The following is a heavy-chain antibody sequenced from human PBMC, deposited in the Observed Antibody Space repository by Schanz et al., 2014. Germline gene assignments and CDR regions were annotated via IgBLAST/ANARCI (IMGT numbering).Heavy chain of an antibody. J-gene: IGHJ4*02. CDR3: ARGGGPEDVFDI. CDR1: GGTFSSDT. Sequence: QVQLVQSGAEVKKPGSSVKVSCKASGGTFSSDTFSWVRQAPGQGLEWMGRIIPIHGIVNYAQRFQDRVRITADKSTSTAYMELSSLRSDDTAVYYCARGGGPEDVFDIWGQGTLDTVAS. CDR2: IIPIHGIV. D-gene: IGHD3-3*01. V-gene: IGHV1-69*02.